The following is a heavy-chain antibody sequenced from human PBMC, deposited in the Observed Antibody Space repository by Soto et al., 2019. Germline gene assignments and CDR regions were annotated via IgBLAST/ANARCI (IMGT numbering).Heavy chain of an antibody. V-gene: IGHV3-23*01. CDR2: ISGSGGST. CDR1: GFTFSSYA. J-gene: IGHJ6*03. D-gene: IGHD5-12*01. Sequence: GGSLRLSCAASGFTFSSYAMSWVRQAPGMGLEWVSAISGSGGSTYYADSVKGRFTISRDNSKNTLYLQMNSLRAEDTAVYYFAKRALGYSGYIGYYYYMDVWGKGTTVTVSS. CDR3: AKRALGYSGYIGYYYYMDV.